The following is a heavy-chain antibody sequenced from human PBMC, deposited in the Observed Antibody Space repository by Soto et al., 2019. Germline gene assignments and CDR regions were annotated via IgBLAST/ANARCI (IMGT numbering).Heavy chain of an antibody. D-gene: IGHD2-2*01. Sequence: QVQLQESGPGLVKPSQTLSLTCTVSGGSISSGGYYWSWIRQHPGKGLEWIGYIYYSGSTYYNPSLKSRVTISVDTTKNQFALKLSSVTAADTAVYYCARDHYCSSTSCYYYYYGMDVWGQGTTVTVSS. V-gene: IGHV4-31*03. J-gene: IGHJ6*02. CDR2: IYYSGST. CDR1: GGSISSGGYY. CDR3: ARDHYCSSTSCYYYYYGMDV.